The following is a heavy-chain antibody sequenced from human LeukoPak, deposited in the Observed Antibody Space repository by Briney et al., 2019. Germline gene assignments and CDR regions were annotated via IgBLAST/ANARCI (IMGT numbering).Heavy chain of an antibody. CDR1: GFTFSSYW. CDR3: ARDRVWGSYRWYYFDY. D-gene: IGHD3-16*02. CDR2: IKQDGSEK. Sequence: GGSLRLSCAASGFTFSSYWMSWVRQAPGKGLEWVANIKQDGSEKYYVDSVKGRLTISRDNAKNSLYLQMNSLRAEDTAVYYCARDRVWGSYRWYYFDYWGQGTLVTVSS. J-gene: IGHJ4*02. V-gene: IGHV3-7*01.